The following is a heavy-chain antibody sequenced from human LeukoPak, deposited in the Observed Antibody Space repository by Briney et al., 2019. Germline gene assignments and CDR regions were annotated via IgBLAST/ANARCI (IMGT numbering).Heavy chain of an antibody. D-gene: IGHD5-24*01. V-gene: IGHV4-39*07. CDR3: ARRSWKRWLVFDY. J-gene: IGHJ4*02. Sequence: SETLSLTCTVSGGSISSSSYYWGWIRQPPGKGLEWIGSIYYSGSTYYNPSLKSRVTISVDTSKNQFSLKLSSVTAADTAVYYCARRSWKRWLVFDYWGQGTLVTVSS. CDR1: GGSISSSSYY. CDR2: IYYSGST.